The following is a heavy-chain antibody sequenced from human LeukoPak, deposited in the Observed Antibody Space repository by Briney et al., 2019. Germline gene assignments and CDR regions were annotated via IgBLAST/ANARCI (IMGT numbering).Heavy chain of an antibody. V-gene: IGHV4-38-2*02. CDR1: GYSISSGYY. CDR3: ARCWRGHSSSGWSVRHYYYYYMDV. Sequence: PSETLSLTCTVSGYSISSGYYWGWIRQPPGKGLEWIGSIYHSGSTYYNPSLKSRVTISVDTSKNQFSLKLSSVTAADTAVYYCARCWRGHSSSGWSVRHYYYYYMDVWGKGTTVTVSS. D-gene: IGHD6-19*01. J-gene: IGHJ6*03. CDR2: IYHSGST.